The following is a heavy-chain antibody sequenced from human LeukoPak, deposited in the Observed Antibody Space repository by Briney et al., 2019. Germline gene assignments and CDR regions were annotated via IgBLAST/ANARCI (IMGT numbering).Heavy chain of an antibody. CDR2: ISYGGSNK. J-gene: IGHJ4*02. V-gene: IGHV3-30*04. CDR3: AREGGTGFDY. CDR1: GFTFSSYA. Sequence: GGSLRLSCAASGFTFSSYAVHWVRQAPGKGLEWVAVISYGGSNKYYADSVKGRFTISRDNSKNTLYLQMNSLRAEDTAVYYCAREGGTGFDYWGQGTLVTVSS. D-gene: IGHD1-1*01.